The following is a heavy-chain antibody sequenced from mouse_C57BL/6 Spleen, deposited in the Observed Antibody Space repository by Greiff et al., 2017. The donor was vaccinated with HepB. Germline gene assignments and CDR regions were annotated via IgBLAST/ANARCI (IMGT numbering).Heavy chain of an antibody. CDR2: LSSGGDYI. V-gene: IGHV5-9-1*02. CDR3: TRGTVYYFDY. CDR1: GFTFSSYA. Sequence: EVQRVESGEGLVKPGGSLKLSCAASGFTFSSYAMSWVRQTPEKRLEWVAYLSSGGDYIYYPDTVQGRFTISRDNARNTLYLQMSSLKSEDTAMYYCTRGTVYYFDYWGQGTTLTVSS. J-gene: IGHJ2*01. D-gene: IGHD4-1*01.